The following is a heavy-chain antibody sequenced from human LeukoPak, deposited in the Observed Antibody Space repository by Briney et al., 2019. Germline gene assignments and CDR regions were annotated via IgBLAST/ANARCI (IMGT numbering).Heavy chain of an antibody. V-gene: IGHV4-38-2*02. CDR1: GYSISSGYY. CDR3: ARSSDDYVWGSYNRHNWFDP. J-gene: IGHJ5*02. Sequence: PSETLSLTCTVSGYSISSGYYWGWIRQPPGKGLEWIGSIYHSGSTYYNPSLKSRVTISVDTSKNQFSLKLSSVTAADTAVYYCARSSDDYVWGSYNRHNWFDPWGQGTLVTVSS. D-gene: IGHD3-16*01. CDR2: IYHSGST.